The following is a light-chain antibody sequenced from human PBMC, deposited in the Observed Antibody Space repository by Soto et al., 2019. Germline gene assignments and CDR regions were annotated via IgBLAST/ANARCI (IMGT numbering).Light chain of an antibody. CDR2: EVN. J-gene: IGLJ1*01. V-gene: IGLV2-14*01. CDR3: CSYTSSNTYV. Sequence: QSALTQPASVSASPGQSITISCTGTSSDVGGYKFVSWYQHHPGKAPKLMIYEVNNRPSGVSNRFSGSKSGNTASLTISGLQPEDEADYYCCSYTSSNTYVFGTGTKVTVL. CDR1: SSDVGGYKF.